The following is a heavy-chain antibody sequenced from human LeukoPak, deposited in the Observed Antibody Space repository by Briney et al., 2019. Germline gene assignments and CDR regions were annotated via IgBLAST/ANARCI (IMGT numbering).Heavy chain of an antibody. V-gene: IGHV4-59*08. CDR2: IYYSGST. Sequence: PSETLSLTCTVSGGSISSYYWSWIRQPPGKGLEWIGYIYYSGSTNYNPSLKSRVTISVDTSKNQFSLKLSSVTAADTAVYYCARHRIAAAGDEGDAFDIWGQGTMVTVSS. CDR3: ARHRIAAAGDEGDAFDI. J-gene: IGHJ3*02. CDR1: GGSISSYY. D-gene: IGHD6-13*01.